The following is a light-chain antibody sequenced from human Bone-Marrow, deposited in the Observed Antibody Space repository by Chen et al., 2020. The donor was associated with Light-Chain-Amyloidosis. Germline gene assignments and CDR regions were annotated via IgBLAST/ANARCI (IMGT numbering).Light chain of an antibody. Sequence: SYVLTQPSSVSVAPGQTATIACGGNNIGSTSVHWYQQTPGQAPLLVVYDDSDRPSVIPERLAGSNTGTTATMPISRVEAGDEADYYCRVWDRGSDHPVFGGGTQLTVL. V-gene: IGLV3-21*02. J-gene: IGLJ3*02. CDR3: RVWDRGSDHPV. CDR1: NIGSTS. CDR2: DDS.